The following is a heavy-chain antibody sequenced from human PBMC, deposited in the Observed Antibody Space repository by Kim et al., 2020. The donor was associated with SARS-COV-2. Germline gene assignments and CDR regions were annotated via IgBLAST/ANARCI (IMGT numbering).Heavy chain of an antibody. Sequence: GGSLRLSCAASGFTFSSYDMHWVRQATGKGLEWVSAIGTAGDTYYPGSVKGRFTISRENAKNSLYLQKNSLRAGDTAVYYCARGYSSSWYWAFDIWGQGTMVTVSS. CDR3: ARGYSSSWYWAFDI. V-gene: IGHV3-13*01. CDR2: IGTAGDT. D-gene: IGHD6-13*01. J-gene: IGHJ3*02. CDR1: GFTFSSYD.